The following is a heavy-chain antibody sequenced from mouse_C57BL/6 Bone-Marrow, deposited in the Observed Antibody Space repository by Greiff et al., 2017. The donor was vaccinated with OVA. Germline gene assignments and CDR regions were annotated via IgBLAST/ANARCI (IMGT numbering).Heavy chain of an antibody. CDR2: IRSKSNNYAT. CDR3: VRHVGSSYDYAMDY. CDR1: GFSFNTYA. J-gene: IGHJ4*01. Sequence: GGGLVQPKGSLKLSCAASGFSFNTYAMNWVRQAPGKGLEWVARIRSKSNNYATYYADSVKDRFTISRDDSESMLYLQMNNLKTEDTAMYYCVRHVGSSYDYAMDYWGQGTSVTVAS. D-gene: IGHD1-1*01. V-gene: IGHV10-1*01.